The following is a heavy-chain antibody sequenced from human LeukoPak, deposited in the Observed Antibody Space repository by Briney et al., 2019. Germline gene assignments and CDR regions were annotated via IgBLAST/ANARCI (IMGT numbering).Heavy chain of an antibody. D-gene: IGHD3-16*01. Sequence: GGSLRLSCAASGFTFSSYSMNWVRQAPGKGLEWVSSISSSSSYIYYADSVKGRFTISRDNSKNTLYLQMNSLRAEDTAVYYCATPTFSYYYGMDVWGQGTTVTVSS. J-gene: IGHJ6*02. CDR2: ISSSSSYI. CDR3: ATPTFSYYYGMDV. CDR1: GFTFSSYS. V-gene: IGHV3-21*04.